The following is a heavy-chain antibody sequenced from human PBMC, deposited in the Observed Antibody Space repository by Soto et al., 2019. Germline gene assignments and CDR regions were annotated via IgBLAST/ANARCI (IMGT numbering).Heavy chain of an antibody. V-gene: IGHV3-15*01. CDR3: TTSVTADVDDAFDI. Sequence: GGSLRLSCAASGFTFSNAWMSWVRQAPGKGLEWVGRIKSKTDGGTTDYAAPVKGRFTISRDDSKNTLYLQMNSLKTENTAVYYCTTSVTADVDDAFDIWGQGTRVTVSS. D-gene: IGHD4-4*01. J-gene: IGHJ3*02. CDR1: GFTFSNAW. CDR2: IKSKTDGGTT.